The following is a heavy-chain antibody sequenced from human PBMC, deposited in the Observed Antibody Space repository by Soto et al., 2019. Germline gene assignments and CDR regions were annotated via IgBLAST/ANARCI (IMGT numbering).Heavy chain of an antibody. V-gene: IGHV3-23*01. CDR1: GFTFSTYS. Sequence: EVQLLESGGGLVQPGGSLRLSCAASGFTFSTYSMTWVRQAPGKGLEWVSTIRDSGHSTHYADSVRGRFAISRDNSKNTLFLQMNSLRAEDTAVYYCARVKAQILSSGWYGGDDIWGQGTMVIVSS. CDR3: ARVKAQILSSGWYGGDDI. D-gene: IGHD6-19*01. CDR2: IRDSGHST. J-gene: IGHJ3*02.